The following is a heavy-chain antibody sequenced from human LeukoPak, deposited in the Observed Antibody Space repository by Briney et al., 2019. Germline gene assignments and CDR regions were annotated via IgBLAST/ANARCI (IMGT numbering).Heavy chain of an antibody. Sequence: SETLSLTCAVYGGSFSGYYWSWIRQPPGKGLEWIGEINHSGSTNYNPSLKSRVTISVGTSKNQFSLKLSSVTAADTAVYYCARGVRGATEGFDWFDPWGQGTLVTVSS. D-gene: IGHD5-12*01. CDR3: ARGVRGATEGFDWFDP. V-gene: IGHV4-34*01. J-gene: IGHJ5*02. CDR1: GGSFSGYY. CDR2: INHSGST.